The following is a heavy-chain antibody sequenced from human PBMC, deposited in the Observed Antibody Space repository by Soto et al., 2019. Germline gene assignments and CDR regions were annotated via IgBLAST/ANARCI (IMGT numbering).Heavy chain of an antibody. CDR1: GFILSEFV. CDR3: VKGDLDTAVVNSPDAFDF. Sequence: LXLSCESSGFILSEFVMHWVRQAPGKGLEWLAVISYDGNNKYYAQSLKGRFTISRDNSKNTLFLNMDSLRPEDTAVYHCVKGDLDTAVVNSPDAFDFWGPGTMVTVSS. V-gene: IGHV3-30*18. D-gene: IGHD5-18*01. CDR2: ISYDGNNK. J-gene: IGHJ3*01.